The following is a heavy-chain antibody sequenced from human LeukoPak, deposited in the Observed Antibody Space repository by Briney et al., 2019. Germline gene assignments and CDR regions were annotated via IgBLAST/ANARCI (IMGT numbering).Heavy chain of an antibody. CDR2: IYYSGST. CDR3: ARHGGVDP. Sequence: SETLSLTCTVSSGSISSSSYYWGWIRQPPGKGLEWIGSIYYSGSTYYNPSLKSRVTISVDTSKNQFSLKLSSVTAADTAVYYCARHGGVDPWGQGTLVTVSS. CDR1: SGSISSSSYY. V-gene: IGHV4-39*01. D-gene: IGHD2-15*01. J-gene: IGHJ5*02.